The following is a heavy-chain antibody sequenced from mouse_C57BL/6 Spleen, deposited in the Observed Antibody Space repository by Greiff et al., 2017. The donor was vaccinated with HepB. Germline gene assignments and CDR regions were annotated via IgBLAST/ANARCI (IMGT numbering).Heavy chain of an antibody. Sequence: QVQLKQSGPELVKPGASVKISCKASGYAFSSSWMNWVKQRPGKGLEWIGRIYPGDGDTNYNGKFKGKATLTADKSSSTAYMQLSSLTSEDSAVYFCARWDYYGSSSSLFDYWGQGTTLTVSS. J-gene: IGHJ2*01. D-gene: IGHD1-1*01. CDR3: ARWDYYGSSSSLFDY. CDR1: GYAFSSSW. V-gene: IGHV1-82*01. CDR2: IYPGDGDT.